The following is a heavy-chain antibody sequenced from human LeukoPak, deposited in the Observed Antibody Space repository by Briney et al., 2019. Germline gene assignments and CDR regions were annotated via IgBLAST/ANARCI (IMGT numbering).Heavy chain of an antibody. V-gene: IGHV3-23*01. J-gene: IGHJ4*02. CDR3: ARDEYYYDSSGYRTPLDY. D-gene: IGHD3-22*01. CDR2: ISGSGGST. Sequence: GGSLRLSCAASGFTFSSYAMSWVRQAPGKGLEWVSAISGSGGSTYYADSVKGRFTISRDNSKNTLYLQMNSLRAEDTAVYYCARDEYYYDSSGYRTPLDYWGQGTLVTVSS. CDR1: GFTFSSYA.